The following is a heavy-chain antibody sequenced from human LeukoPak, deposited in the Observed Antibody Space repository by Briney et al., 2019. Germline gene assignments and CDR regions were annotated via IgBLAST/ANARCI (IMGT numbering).Heavy chain of an antibody. CDR1: GFTFSSYE. CDR2: ISSSGSTI. Sequence: GGSLRLSCAASGFTFSSYEMNWVRQAPGKGLEWVSYISSSGSTIYYADSVKGRFTISRDNAKNSLYLQMNSLRAEDTAVYYCARDRLPYYYDSSGYYDYDAFDIWGQGTMVTVSS. J-gene: IGHJ3*02. CDR3: ARDRLPYYYDSSGYYDYDAFDI. D-gene: IGHD3-22*01. V-gene: IGHV3-48*03.